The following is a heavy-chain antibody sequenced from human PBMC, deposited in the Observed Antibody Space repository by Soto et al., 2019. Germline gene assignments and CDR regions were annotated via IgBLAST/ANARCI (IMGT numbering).Heavy chain of an antibody. CDR3: AKGRIAARGYWYFDL. V-gene: IGHV3-23*01. CDR1: GFTFSSYA. CDR2: ISGGGGST. J-gene: IGHJ2*01. Sequence: EVQLLESGGGLVQPGGSLRLSCAASGFTFSSYAMSWVRQAPGKGLEWVSAISGGGGSTYYADSVKGRFTISRDNSKNTLYLQMNSLRAEDTAVYYCAKGRIAARGYWYFDLWGRGTLVTVSS. D-gene: IGHD6-6*01.